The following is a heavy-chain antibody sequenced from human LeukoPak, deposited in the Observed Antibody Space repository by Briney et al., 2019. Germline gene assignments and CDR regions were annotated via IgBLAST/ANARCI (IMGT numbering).Heavy chain of an antibody. CDR2: ISAYNGNT. J-gene: IGHJ5*02. Sequence: ASVKVSCKASGYTFTSYGISWVRQAPGQGLEWMGWISAYNGNTKYAQKFQGRVTMTTGTSTSTAYMELRSLRSDDTAVYYCARSLMITFGGIIVEENWFDPWGQGTLVTVSS. CDR1: GYTFTSYG. CDR3: ARSLMITFGGIIVEENWFDP. D-gene: IGHD3-16*02. V-gene: IGHV1-18*01.